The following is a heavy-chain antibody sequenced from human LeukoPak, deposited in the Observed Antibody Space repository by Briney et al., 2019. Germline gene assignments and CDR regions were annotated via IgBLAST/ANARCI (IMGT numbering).Heavy chain of an antibody. D-gene: IGHD6-13*01. J-gene: IGHJ4*02. Sequence: PGGSLRLSCAASGFTFSSYEMNWARQAPGKGLEWDSYISSSGSTIYYADSVKGRFTISRDNAKNSLYLQMNSLRAEDTAVYYCARGGCIAAAGIAFDIWGQRTLVTVSS. V-gene: IGHV3-48*03. CDR3: ARGGCIAAAGIAFDI. CDR1: GFTFSSYE. CDR2: ISSSGSTI.